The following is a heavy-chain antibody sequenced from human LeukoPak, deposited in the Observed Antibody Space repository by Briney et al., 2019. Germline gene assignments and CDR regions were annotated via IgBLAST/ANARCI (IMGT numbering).Heavy chain of an antibody. CDR2: MNPNSGNT. Sequence: GASVKVSCKASGYTFTSYDINWVRQATGQGLEWMGWMNPNSGNTGYAQKFQGRVTMTRNTSISTAYMELNSLRAEDTAVYYCAKDPQFLWTTGGDYWGQGTLVTVSS. V-gene: IGHV1-8*01. J-gene: IGHJ4*02. D-gene: IGHD4-17*01. CDR1: GYTFTSYD. CDR3: AKDPQFLWTTGGDY.